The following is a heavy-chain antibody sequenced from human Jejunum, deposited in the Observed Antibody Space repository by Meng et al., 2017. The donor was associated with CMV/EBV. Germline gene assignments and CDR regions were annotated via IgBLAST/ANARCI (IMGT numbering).Heavy chain of an antibody. Sequence: WVRQAPGKGLEWVAGIKDRGTGTRYADSVKGRFTISRDNAKNSLYLQMNGLRAEDTALYYCARALGYYDGGGYYTSQYYYGMDVWGQGTTVTVSS. V-gene: IGHV3-20*03. CDR2: IKDRGTGT. CDR3: ARALGYYDGGGYYTSQYYYGMDV. D-gene: IGHD3-22*01. J-gene: IGHJ6*02.